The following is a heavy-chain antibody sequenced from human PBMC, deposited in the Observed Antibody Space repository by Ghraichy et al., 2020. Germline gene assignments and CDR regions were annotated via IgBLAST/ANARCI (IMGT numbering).Heavy chain of an antibody. J-gene: IGHJ4*02. CDR1: GFTFSSYA. CDR3: AKPDGGTVTTPWDY. D-gene: IGHD4-17*01. V-gene: IGHV3-23*01. CDR2: ISGSGGST. Sequence: GGSLRLSCAASGFTFSSYAMSWVRQAPGKGLEWVSAISGSGGSTYYADSVKGRFTISRDNSKNTLYLQMNSLRAEDTAVYYCAKPDGGTVTTPWDYWGQGTLVTVSS.